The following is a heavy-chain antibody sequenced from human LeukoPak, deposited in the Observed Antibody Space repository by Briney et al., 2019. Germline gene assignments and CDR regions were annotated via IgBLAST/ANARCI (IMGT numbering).Heavy chain of an antibody. CDR1: GFTFSSYA. CDR2: TRFDGSKE. Sequence: GGSLRLSCAASGFTFSSYAMSWVRQAPGKGLEWVAFTRFDGSKEYYAESVKGRFTMSRDNSKNTVNLQKNSLRADDTAVYYCAKDDFDFWYFDLWGRGTLVTVS. CDR3: AKDDFDFWYFDL. J-gene: IGHJ2*01. D-gene: IGHD3-9*01. V-gene: IGHV3-30*02.